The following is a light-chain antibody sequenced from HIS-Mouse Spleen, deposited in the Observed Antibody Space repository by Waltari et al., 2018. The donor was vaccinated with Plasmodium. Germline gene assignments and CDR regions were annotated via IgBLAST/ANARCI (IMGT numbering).Light chain of an antibody. J-gene: IGLJ2*01. CDR1: SSDVGGYNY. V-gene: IGLV2-8*01. CDR2: EVS. CDR3: SSYAGSNNSV. Sequence: QSALTQPPSASGSPGQSVTISCTGTSSDVGGYNYVSWYQQPPGKAPKLRIYEVSKRPSGVPDRFSGSKSGSTASLTVSGLQAEDEADYYCSSYAGSNNSVFGGGTKLTVL.